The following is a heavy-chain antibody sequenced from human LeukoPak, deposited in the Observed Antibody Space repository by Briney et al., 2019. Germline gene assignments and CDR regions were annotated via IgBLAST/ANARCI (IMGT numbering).Heavy chain of an antibody. D-gene: IGHD3-3*01. J-gene: IGHJ3*02. CDR1: GGSFSGYY. CDR3: AREWITIFGVVQTDAFDI. Sequence: PSETLSLTCAVYGGSFSGYYWSWIRQPPGKGLEWIGEINHSGSTNYNPSLKSRVTISVDTSKNQFSLKLSSVTAADTAVYYCAREWITIFGVVQTDAFDIWGQGTMVTVSS. V-gene: IGHV4-34*01. CDR2: INHSGST.